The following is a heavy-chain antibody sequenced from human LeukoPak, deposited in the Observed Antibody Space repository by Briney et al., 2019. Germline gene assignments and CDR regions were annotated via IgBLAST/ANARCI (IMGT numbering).Heavy chain of an antibody. V-gene: IGHV3-30*04. CDR2: ISHDGRNK. Sequence: PGGSLRLSCAASGFTFSSYAIHWVRQAPGKGLEWVTLISHDGRNKYYADSVKGRFTISRDNSKKTLYLEVNSLRAEDTAVYFCARGYHQDYFGSMTYLFDYWGQGTLVTVSS. CDR3: ARGYHQDYFGSMTYLFDY. D-gene: IGHD3-10*01. CDR1: GFTFSSYA. J-gene: IGHJ4*02.